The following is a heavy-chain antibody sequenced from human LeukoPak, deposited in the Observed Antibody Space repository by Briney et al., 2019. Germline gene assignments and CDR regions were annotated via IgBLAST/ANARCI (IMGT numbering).Heavy chain of an antibody. CDR1: GGSISSGVYY. CDR3: ARGGWVRGVITRTGLDY. V-gene: IGHV4-61*02. Sequence: PSQTLSLTCTVSGGSISSGVYYWSWIRQPAGKGLEWIGRIYTSGSTNYNPSLKSRVTISVDTSKSQFSLKLSSVTAADTAVYYCARGGWVRGVITRTGLDYWGQGTLVTVSS. CDR2: IYTSGST. J-gene: IGHJ4*02. D-gene: IGHD3-10*01.